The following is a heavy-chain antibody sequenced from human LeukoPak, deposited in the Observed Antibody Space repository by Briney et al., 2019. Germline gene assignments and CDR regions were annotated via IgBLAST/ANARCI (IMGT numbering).Heavy chain of an antibody. J-gene: IGHJ5*02. CDR3: AREDRWGYSGYDPRS. Sequence: GGSLRLSCAASGFTFSSYSMNWVRQAPGKGLEWVSSISSSSSYIYYADSVKGRFTISRDNAKNSLYLQMNSLRAEDTAVYYRAREDRWGYSGYDPRSWGQGTLVTVSS. D-gene: IGHD5-12*01. CDR1: GFTFSSYS. V-gene: IGHV3-21*01. CDR2: ISSSSSYI.